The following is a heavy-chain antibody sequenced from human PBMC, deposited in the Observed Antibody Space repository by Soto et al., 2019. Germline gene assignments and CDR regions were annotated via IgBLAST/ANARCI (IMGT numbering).Heavy chain of an antibody. V-gene: IGHV4-31*03. CDR1: GGSISSGGYY. Sequence: SETLSLTCTVSGGSISSGGYYWSWIHQHPGKGLEWIGYIYYSGSTYYNPSLKSRVTISVDTSKNQFSLKLSSVTAADTAVYYCARVSGTAMVYGMDVWGQGTTVTVSS. J-gene: IGHJ6*02. D-gene: IGHD5-18*01. CDR3: ARVSGTAMVYGMDV. CDR2: IYYSGST.